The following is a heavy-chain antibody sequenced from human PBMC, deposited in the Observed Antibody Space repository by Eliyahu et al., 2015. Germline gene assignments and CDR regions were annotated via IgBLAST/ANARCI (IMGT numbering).Heavy chain of an antibody. Sequence: EVKKPGSSVKVSCKASGGTFSTFAFSWVRQAPGQGPEWMGGITPIFGTAKYAQKFQGRVTITADESTSTAHMGFSSPRSEDTAVYYCAGPSADNRGLSKSFDYWGQGTLVTVSA. J-gene: IGHJ4*02. CDR3: AGPSADNRGLSKSFDY. CDR2: ITPIFGTA. CDR1: GGTFSTFA. D-gene: IGHD1-14*01. V-gene: IGHV1-69*01.